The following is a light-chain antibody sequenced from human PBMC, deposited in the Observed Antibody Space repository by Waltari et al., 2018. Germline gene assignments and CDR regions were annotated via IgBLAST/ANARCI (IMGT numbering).Light chain of an antibody. CDR3: QAWDTSTVV. Sequence: SYELTQPPSVSVSPGQTASITCSGDELGDKYVCWYQQKPGQPPMLVIYQDGERPSGIPERFSGSNSGNTATLTISGTQAMDEADYYCQAWDTSTVVFGGGTELTVL. V-gene: IGLV3-1*01. CDR1: ELGDKY. J-gene: IGLJ2*01. CDR2: QDG.